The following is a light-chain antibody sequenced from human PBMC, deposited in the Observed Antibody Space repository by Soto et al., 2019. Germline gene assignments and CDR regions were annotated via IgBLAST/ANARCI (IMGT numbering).Light chain of an antibody. V-gene: IGLV2-23*01. CDR3: CSYAGSSTHVV. J-gene: IGLJ2*01. Sequence: QSVLTQPASVSGSPGQSITISCTGTSSEVGSYNLVSWYQQHPGKAPKLIIYEGSKRPSGVSNRFSGSKSGNTASLTISGLQAEDEADYYCCSYAGSSTHVVFGGGTKLTVL. CDR2: EGS. CDR1: SSEVGSYNL.